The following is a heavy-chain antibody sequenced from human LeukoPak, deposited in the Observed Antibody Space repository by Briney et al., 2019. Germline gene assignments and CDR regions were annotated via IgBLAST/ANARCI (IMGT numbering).Heavy chain of an antibody. V-gene: IGHV4-39*01. D-gene: IGHD2/OR15-2a*01. CDR3: ARHQGFLQPRRGWFDP. Sequence: KASETLSLTCTVSGGSISSSSYYWGWIRQPPGKGLEWIGSIYYSGSTYYNPSLKSRVTISVDTSKNQFSLKLSSVTAADTAVYYCARHQGFLQPRRGWFDPWGQGTLVTVSS. J-gene: IGHJ5*02. CDR1: GGSISSSSYY. CDR2: IYYSGST.